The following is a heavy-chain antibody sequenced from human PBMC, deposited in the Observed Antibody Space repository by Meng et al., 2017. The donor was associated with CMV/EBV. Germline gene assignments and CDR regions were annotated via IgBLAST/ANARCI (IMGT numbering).Heavy chain of an antibody. CDR3: ARAPGWFGKRGMDV. CDR2: MNPNSGNT. CDR1: GYTFTSYD. D-gene: IGHD3-10*01. Sequence: ASVKVSCKASGYTFTSYDIKWVRQATGQGLEWMGWMNPNSGNTGYAQKFQGRVTMTRNTSISTAYMELSSLRSEDTAVYYCARAPGWFGKRGMDVWGQGTTVTVSS. J-gene: IGHJ6*02. V-gene: IGHV1-8*01.